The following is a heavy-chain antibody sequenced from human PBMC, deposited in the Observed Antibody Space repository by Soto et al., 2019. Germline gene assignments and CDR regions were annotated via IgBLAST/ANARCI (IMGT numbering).Heavy chain of an antibody. CDR1: GFTFTYAW. D-gene: IGHD3-10*01. CDR3: ATDGGA. Sequence: EVQLVESGGGLLKLGGSLTLSCAAPGFTFTYAWLNWVRQAPGTGLEWVGRIKSKTAGGTTDYTAPVKGRFTISRDDSKNTLFLQMNSLKAEDTAVYYCATDGGAWGQGTLVTVSS. CDR2: IKSKTAGGTT. J-gene: IGHJ5*02. V-gene: IGHV3-15*07.